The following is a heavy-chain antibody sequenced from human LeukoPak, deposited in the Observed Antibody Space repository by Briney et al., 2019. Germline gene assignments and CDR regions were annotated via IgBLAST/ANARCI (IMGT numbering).Heavy chain of an antibody. CDR3: AREKA. Sequence: ASVKVSCKASGYTFTGYYMHWVRQAPGQGLEWMGWINPNSGGTNYAQKFQGRVTITTDKSTSTAYMELSSLRSEDTAVYYCAREKAWGQGTLVTVSS. CDR1: GYTFTGYY. J-gene: IGHJ5*02. CDR2: INPNSGGT. V-gene: IGHV1-2*02.